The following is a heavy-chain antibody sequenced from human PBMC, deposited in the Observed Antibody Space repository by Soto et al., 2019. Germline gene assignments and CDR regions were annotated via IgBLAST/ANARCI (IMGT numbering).Heavy chain of an antibody. CDR2: VGGGGENT. D-gene: IGHD3-10*01. CDR3: AKRDSGSGRSPTLITY. CDR1: GFTFSSYS. Sequence: EVQLLESGGCLVQPGGSLRLACAASGFTFSSYSMNWVRQAPGKGLEWVATVGGGGENTFYADSVKGRFTISRDDSQNTLYLPMNSLRAEDTAVSFCAKRDSGSGRSPTLITYWGQGTLVTVSS. V-gene: IGHV3-23*01. J-gene: IGHJ4*02.